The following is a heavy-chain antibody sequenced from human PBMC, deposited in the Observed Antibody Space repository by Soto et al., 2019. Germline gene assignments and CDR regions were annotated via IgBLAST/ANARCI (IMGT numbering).Heavy chain of an antibody. CDR2: IGSGTQIK. CDR3: ARDMKGRYFPDY. V-gene: IGHV3-48*01. CDR1: GFSFSDYS. Sequence: EVQLVESGGDLVQIGGSLRLSCAASGFSFSDYSINWVRQAPGKGLEWVAYIGSGTQIKYYADSVKGRFTISRDNDQNSLFLQMNSLRAEDTAVYFCARDMKGRYFPDYWGQGTLVPVSA. J-gene: IGHJ4*02. D-gene: IGHD1-26*01.